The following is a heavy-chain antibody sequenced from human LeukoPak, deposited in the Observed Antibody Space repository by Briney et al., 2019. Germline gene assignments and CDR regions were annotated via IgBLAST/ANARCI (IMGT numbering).Heavy chain of an antibody. D-gene: IGHD6-13*01. CDR2: INHSGST. CDR1: GGSFSGYY. V-gene: IGHV4-34*01. J-gene: IGHJ5*02. CDR3: ARYRYSSSWNPWIT. Sequence: PSETLSLTCAVYGGSFSGYYWSWIRQPPGKGLEWIGEINHSGSTNYNPSLKSRVTISVDTSKNQFSLKLSSVTAADTALYYCARYRYSSSWNPWITWGQGTLVTVSS.